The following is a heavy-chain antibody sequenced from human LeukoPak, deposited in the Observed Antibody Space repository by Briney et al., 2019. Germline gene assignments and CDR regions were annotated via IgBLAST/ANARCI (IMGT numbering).Heavy chain of an antibody. Sequence: SETLSLTCTVSGGSISNSSYYWGWIRQPPGKGLEWIGSIYYSGSTYYNPSLKSRVTISVDTSKNQFSLKLSSVTAADTAVYYCANTGDSSSRPNWYFDLWGRGTLVTVSS. D-gene: IGHD6-13*01. CDR3: ANTGDSSSRPNWYFDL. J-gene: IGHJ2*01. CDR1: GGSISNSSYY. V-gene: IGHV4-39*01. CDR2: IYYSGST.